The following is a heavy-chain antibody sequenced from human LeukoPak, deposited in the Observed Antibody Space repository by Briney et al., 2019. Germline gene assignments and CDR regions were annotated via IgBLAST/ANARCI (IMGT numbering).Heavy chain of an antibody. CDR2: INPNSDGK. Sequence: ASVKVSCKASGYTFTGYYMHWVRQAPGQGLEWMGWINPNSDGKNYAQKFQGRVTMIRDKSINTADMELGRLRSDDTDVYYCARDMRPSSGYYYFGYWGQGTLVTVSS. CDR1: GYTFTGYY. D-gene: IGHD3-22*01. J-gene: IGHJ4*02. CDR3: ARDMRPSSGYYYFGY. V-gene: IGHV1-2*02.